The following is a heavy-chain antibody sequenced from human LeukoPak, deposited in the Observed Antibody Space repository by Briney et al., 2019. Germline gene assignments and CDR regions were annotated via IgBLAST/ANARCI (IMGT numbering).Heavy chain of an antibody. CDR1: GYSFTRYG. CDR2: ISGYNGNT. CDR3: ARDRPYYYDSSAYYPDF. J-gene: IGHJ4*02. Sequence: GASVKASCKASGYSFTRYGISWVRQAPGQGLEWMGWISGYNGNTNYAQRLQGRVTMTTDTSTSTAYMELRSLSSDDTAVYYCARDRPYYYDSSAYYPDFWGQGTLVTVSS. V-gene: IGHV1-18*01. D-gene: IGHD3-22*01.